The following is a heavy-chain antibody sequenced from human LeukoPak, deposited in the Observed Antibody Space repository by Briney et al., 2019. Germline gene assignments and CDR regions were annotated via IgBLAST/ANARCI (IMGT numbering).Heavy chain of an antibody. CDR3: ARNMLGYNYHYMDV. V-gene: IGHV3-21*01. CDR1: GFIFSSHA. J-gene: IGHJ6*03. Sequence: PGGSLRLSCAASGFIFSSHAMSWVRQAPGKGLEWVSSISSSSSYIYYADSVKGRFTISRHNAKNSLYLQMNSLSAEDTALYYCARNMLGYNYHYMDVWGKGTTVTVSS. D-gene: IGHD2-8*01. CDR2: ISSSSSYI.